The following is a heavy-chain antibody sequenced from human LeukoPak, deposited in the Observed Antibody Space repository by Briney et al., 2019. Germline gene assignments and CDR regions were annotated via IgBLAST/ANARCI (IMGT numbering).Heavy chain of an antibody. V-gene: IGHV3-48*03. CDR2: ISSSGSTI. CDR1: GFTFSSYE. D-gene: IGHD3-22*01. Sequence: GGSLRLSCAASGFTFSSYEMNWVRQAPGKGLEWVSHISSSGSTIYYADSVKGRFTISRDNAKNSLYLQMNSLRAEDTAVYYCARGKASYYDSSGSLDYWGQGTLVTVSS. J-gene: IGHJ4*02. CDR3: ARGKASYYDSSGSLDY.